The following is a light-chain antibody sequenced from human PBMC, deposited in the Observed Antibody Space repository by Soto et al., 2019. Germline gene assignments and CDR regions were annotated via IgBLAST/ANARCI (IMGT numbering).Light chain of an antibody. CDR3: SSYTTSTTLVV. CDR1: SSDVGGYND. J-gene: IGLJ2*01. CDR2: EVS. V-gene: IGLV2-14*01. Sequence: QSALTQPASVSGSPGQSITISCTGTSSDVGGYNDVSWYQQHPVKAPKLMLYEVSNRPSGVSNRFSGSKSGNTASLTISGLQAEDEADYYCSSYTTSTTLVVFGGGTKLTVL.